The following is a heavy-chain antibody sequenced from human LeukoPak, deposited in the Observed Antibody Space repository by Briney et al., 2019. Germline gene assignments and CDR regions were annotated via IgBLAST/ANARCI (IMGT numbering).Heavy chain of an antibody. CDR3: AREGNTVTHFDF. J-gene: IGHJ4*02. D-gene: IGHD4-17*01. Sequence: SETLSLTCAVYGGSFSGHYWSWVRQPPGKGLEWIGEINHSESTNCNPSLKSRVTISGDTSKNQFSLKMSSVTAADTAVYFCAREGNTVTHFDFWGQGTLVTVSS. V-gene: IGHV4-34*01. CDR2: INHSEST. CDR1: GGSFSGHY.